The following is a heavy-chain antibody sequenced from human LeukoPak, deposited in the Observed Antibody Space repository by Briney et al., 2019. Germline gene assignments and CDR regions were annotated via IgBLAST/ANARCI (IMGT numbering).Heavy chain of an antibody. V-gene: IGHV3-7*01. CDR2: IKQEGSEK. Sequence: GGSLRPAWAAAAFSVGSYWMSWVRQAPGKGRGWVANIKQEGSEKYYVDSVKGRFTISRDNAKNSLYLQMNSLRAEDTAVYYCARDPTYYYDSSGYFTDAFDIWGQGTMVTVSS. D-gene: IGHD3-22*01. CDR1: AFSVGSYW. CDR3: ARDPTYYYDSSGYFTDAFDI. J-gene: IGHJ3*02.